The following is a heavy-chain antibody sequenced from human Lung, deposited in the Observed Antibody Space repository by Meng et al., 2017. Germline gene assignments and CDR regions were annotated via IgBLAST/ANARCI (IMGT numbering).Heavy chain of an antibody. CDR2: INPSDGYT. V-gene: IGHV1-46*01. CDR1: GYTFTRHW. J-gene: IGHJ5*02. D-gene: IGHD4-17*01. CDR3: TRDHSTADVTVWWFDP. Sequence: QVQLVQSGAEGKNPGASVKGAGKAAGYTFTRHWMHWVRQAPGQGLEWMGIINPSDGYTMYEQKFQDRITITGDTSTGTVYMELSGLRSEDTAVYYCTRDHSTADVTVWWFDPWGQGTLVTVSS.